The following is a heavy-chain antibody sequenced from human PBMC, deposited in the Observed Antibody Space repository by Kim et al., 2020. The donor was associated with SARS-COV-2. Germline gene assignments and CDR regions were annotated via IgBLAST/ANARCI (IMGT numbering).Heavy chain of an antibody. Sequence: GGSLRLSCAASGFTFGDFAMHWVRQAPGKGLEWVSASSWNSGSTGYADFVRGRFTISRDNGKNSLYRQMDGLRGEDTATYYCVRDEQWVHPPPAGTRFNHWGQGALVTVSS. J-gene: IGHJ1*01. CDR3: VRDEQWVHPPPAGTRFNH. D-gene: IGHD2-8*01. CDR2: SSWNSGST. CDR1: GFTFGDFA. V-gene: IGHV3-9*01.